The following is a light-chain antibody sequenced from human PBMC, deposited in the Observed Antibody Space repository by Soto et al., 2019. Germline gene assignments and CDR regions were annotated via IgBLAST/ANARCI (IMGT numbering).Light chain of an antibody. J-gene: IGLJ1*01. CDR2: EVN. CDR1: SSDVGAYNY. CDR3: SSYTTSYFYV. V-gene: IGLV2-14*01. Sequence: QSALTQPASVSGSPGQSITISCTGTSSDVGAYNYVSWYQQHPGKAPKLLIFEVNNRPSGVSNRFSGSKSAFTASLTISGLQAEDEAHYYCSSYTTSYFYVFGPGTKVTVL.